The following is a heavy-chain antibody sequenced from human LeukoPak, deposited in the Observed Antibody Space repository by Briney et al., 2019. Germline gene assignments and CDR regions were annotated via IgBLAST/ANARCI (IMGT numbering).Heavy chain of an antibody. CDR2: INHSGST. V-gene: IGHV4-34*01. Sequence: PGGSLRLSCAASGFTFSSYGIHWVRQPPGKWLEWIGEINHSGSTNYNPSLKSRVTISVDTSKNQFSLKLSSVTAADTAVYYCARGSRLPMVRGVPYYFDYWGQGTLVTVSS. CDR1: GFTFSSYG. CDR3: ARGSRLPMVRGVPYYFDY. J-gene: IGHJ4*02. D-gene: IGHD3-10*01.